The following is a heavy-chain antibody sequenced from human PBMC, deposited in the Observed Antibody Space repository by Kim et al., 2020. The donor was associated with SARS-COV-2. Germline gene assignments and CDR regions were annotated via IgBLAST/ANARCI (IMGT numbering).Heavy chain of an antibody. V-gene: IGHV3-23*01. CDR3: AKEFSSSWYRYSFDP. Sequence: DSVKGRFTISRDNSKNTLYLQMNSLRAEDTAVYYCAKEFSSSWYRYSFDPWGQGTLVTVSS. J-gene: IGHJ5*02. D-gene: IGHD6-13*01.